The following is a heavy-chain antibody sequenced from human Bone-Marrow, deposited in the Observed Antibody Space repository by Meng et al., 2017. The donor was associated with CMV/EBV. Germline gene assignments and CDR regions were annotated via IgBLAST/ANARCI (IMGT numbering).Heavy chain of an antibody. CDR1: GFTFSSYG. D-gene: IGHD2-2*01. J-gene: IGHJ6*02. Sequence: GESLKISCAASGFTFSSYGMHWVRQAPGKGLEWVAFIRYDGSNKYYADSVKGRFTISRDNSKNTLYLQMNSLRAEDTAVYYCATQHPLGYCSSTSCYPYPRDYYGMDVWGQGTTVTVSS. CDR2: IRYDGSNK. CDR3: ATQHPLGYCSSTSCYPYPRDYYGMDV. V-gene: IGHV3-30*02.